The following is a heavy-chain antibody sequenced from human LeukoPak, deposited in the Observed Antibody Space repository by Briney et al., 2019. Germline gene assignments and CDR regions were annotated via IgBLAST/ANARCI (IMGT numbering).Heavy chain of an antibody. V-gene: IGHV1-2*02. CDR3: ASRGGGTYSSWDY. D-gene: IGHD6-13*01. J-gene: IGHJ4*02. Sequence: VGPVKVSCKASGYTFTTYDINWVRQATGQGLEWMGWINPNSGGTNYAQKFQGRVTMTRDTSISTAYMELSRLRSDDTAVYYCASRGGGTYSSWDYWGQGTLVTVSS. CDR2: INPNSGGT. CDR1: GYTFTTYD.